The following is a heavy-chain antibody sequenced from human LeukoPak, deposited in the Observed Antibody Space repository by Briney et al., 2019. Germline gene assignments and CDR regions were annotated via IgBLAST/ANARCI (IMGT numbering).Heavy chain of an antibody. V-gene: IGHV1-18*01. Sequence: GASVKVSCKASGYTSISYGISWVRQAPGQGLEWMGWISGYNGNTKYVQKFQGRVTMTTDTSTSTVYMELRSLRSDDTAVYYCARDLYGGNANYWGQGTLVTVSS. CDR3: ARDLYGGNANY. D-gene: IGHD4-23*01. CDR2: ISGYNGNT. CDR1: GYTSISYG. J-gene: IGHJ4*02.